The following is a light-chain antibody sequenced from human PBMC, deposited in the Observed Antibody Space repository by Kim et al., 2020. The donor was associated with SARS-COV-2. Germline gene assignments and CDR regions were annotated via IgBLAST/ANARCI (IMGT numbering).Light chain of an antibody. Sequence: EIVMTQSPATLSVSPGERVTLSCRASQTVDSNLAWYQQKPGQAPRLLIYGASTRATDIPARFSGSGSGTEFTLIISSLQSEDFAVYYCQQYSQWPPYTFGQGTKVDIK. CDR1: QTVDSN. V-gene: IGKV3-15*01. J-gene: IGKJ2*01. CDR3: QQYSQWPPYT. CDR2: GAS.